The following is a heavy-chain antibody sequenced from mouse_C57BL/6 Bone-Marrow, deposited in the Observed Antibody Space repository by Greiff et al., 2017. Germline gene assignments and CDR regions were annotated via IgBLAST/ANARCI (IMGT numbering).Heavy chain of an antibody. CDR1: GFTFSSYA. V-gene: IGHV5-4*03. CDR2: ISDGGSYT. J-gene: IGHJ4*01. CDR3: ARVYYYAMDY. Sequence: EVKVEESGGGLVKPGGSLKLSCAASGFTFSSYAMSWVRQTPEKRLEWVATISDGGSYTYYPDNVKGRFTISRDNAKNNLYLQMSHLKSEDTAMYYCARVYYYAMDYWGQGTSVTVSS.